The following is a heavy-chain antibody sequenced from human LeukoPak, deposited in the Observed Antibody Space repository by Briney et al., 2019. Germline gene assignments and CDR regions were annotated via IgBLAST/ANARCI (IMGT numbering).Heavy chain of an antibody. CDR2: IYYSGST. Sequence: SETLSLTCIVSGGSMSSYYWSWIRQPPGKGLEWIGYIYYSGSTNYNPSLKSRVTISVDTSKKQFSLKLSSVTAADTAVYYCAGDPDGVTIDAFDIWGQGTMVTVSS. CDR1: GGSMSSYY. D-gene: IGHD2-8*01. V-gene: IGHV4-59*01. J-gene: IGHJ3*02. CDR3: AGDPDGVTIDAFDI.